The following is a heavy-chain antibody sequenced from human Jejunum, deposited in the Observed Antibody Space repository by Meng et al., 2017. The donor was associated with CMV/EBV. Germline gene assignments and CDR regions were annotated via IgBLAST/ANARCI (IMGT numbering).Heavy chain of an antibody. CDR2: IYYSGST. CDR3: ARVSSGWDYFDY. V-gene: IGHV4-31*03. Sequence: HVQLTESGTGLVKPSQTLSLTCTVSGGSVSSGGYYWTWIRQHPGKCLEWFGHIYYSGSTFYNPSLKRRVIISIGTSKNQFSLNLRSVTAADTAVYYCARVSSGWDYFDYWGQGTLVTVSS. D-gene: IGHD6-19*01. CDR1: GGSVSSGGYY. J-gene: IGHJ4*02.